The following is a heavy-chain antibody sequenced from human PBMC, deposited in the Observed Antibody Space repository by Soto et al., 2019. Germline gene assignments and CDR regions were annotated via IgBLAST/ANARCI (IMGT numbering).Heavy chain of an antibody. CDR1: GFTFSSYA. J-gene: IGHJ5*02. D-gene: IGHD6-19*01. V-gene: IGHV3-30-3*01. CDR3: ASPPPGWAFRDDNWSDP. Sequence: GGSLRLSCAASGFTFSSYAMHWFRQAPGKGLERVAVISYDGSNKYYADSVKGRFTISRDNSKNTLYLQMNSLRAEDTAVYYCASPPPGWAFRDDNWSDPWGQGTLVTV. CDR2: ISYDGSNK.